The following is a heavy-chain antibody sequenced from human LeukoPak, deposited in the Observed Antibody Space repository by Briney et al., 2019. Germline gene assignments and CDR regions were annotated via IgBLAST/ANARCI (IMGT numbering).Heavy chain of an antibody. V-gene: IGHV4-39*02. Sequence: SETLSLTCTVSGGSIRSGSHYWAWIRQPPGKRLEWIGSIYYSGSTYYNPSLENRVTISIDTSKNHFSLKLSSLSAADTSVYYRAKRDDSGGNLVDLWGQGTLVTVS. CDR2: IYYSGST. J-gene: IGHJ4*02. CDR3: AKRDDSGGNLVDL. D-gene: IGHD3-22*01. CDR1: GGSIRSGSHY.